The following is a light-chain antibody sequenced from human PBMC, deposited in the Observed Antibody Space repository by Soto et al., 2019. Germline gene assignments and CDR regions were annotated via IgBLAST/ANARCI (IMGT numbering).Light chain of an antibody. CDR3: CSFAGSYTYV. Sequence: LTQPASVSGSPGQSITISCTGTSSDVGGYNYVSWYQQHPGKAPKLIIYDVSERPAGVPDRFSGSKSGNTASLTISGLQAEDEADYSCCSFAGSYTYVFGGGTKVTVL. CDR2: DVS. J-gene: IGLJ1*01. CDR1: SSDVGGYNY. V-gene: IGLV2-11*01.